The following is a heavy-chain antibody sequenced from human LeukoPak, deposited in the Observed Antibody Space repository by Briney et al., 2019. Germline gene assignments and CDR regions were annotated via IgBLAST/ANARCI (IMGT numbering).Heavy chain of an antibody. V-gene: IGHV1-8*01. Sequence: GASVKVSCKASGYTFTTYDINWVRQATGQGLEWMGWMNPNSGNTGYAQKSQGRVTMTRNTSISTAYMELSSLRSEDTAVYYCAREAAAGAFDIWGQGTMVTVSS. J-gene: IGHJ3*02. CDR3: AREAAAGAFDI. CDR2: MNPNSGNT. CDR1: GYTFTTYD. D-gene: IGHD6-13*01.